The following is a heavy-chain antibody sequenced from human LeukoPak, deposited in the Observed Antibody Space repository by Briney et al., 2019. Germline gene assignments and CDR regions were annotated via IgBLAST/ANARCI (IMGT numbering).Heavy chain of an antibody. J-gene: IGHJ4*02. Sequence: GGSLRLSCAASGFTFSIYWMSWVRQAPGKGLEWVANIKQDGSEKYYVDSVKGRFTISRDNAKNSLYLQMNSLRAEDTAVYYCARGARLGNDIVVVMAIYWGQGALVTVSS. CDR3: ARGARLGNDIVVVMAIY. CDR2: IKQDGSEK. V-gene: IGHV3-7*01. D-gene: IGHD2-21*01. CDR1: GFTFSIYW.